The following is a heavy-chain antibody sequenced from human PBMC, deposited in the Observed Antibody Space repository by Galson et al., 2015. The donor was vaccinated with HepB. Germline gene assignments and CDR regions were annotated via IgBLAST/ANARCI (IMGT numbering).Heavy chain of an antibody. J-gene: IGHJ3*01. D-gene: IGHD2-15*01. CDR1: GGATFSTSA. V-gene: IGHV1-69*10. CDR2: IIPLLPRP. CDR3: ARAVVGLIVTAFEV. Sequence: SVKVSCKASGGATFSTSAITWVRQAPGQGLEWMGGIIPLLPRPNYAQKFQGRFTITADASTSTAYMELSSLRSEDTALYFCARAVVGLIVTAFEVWGQGTMVTVSS.